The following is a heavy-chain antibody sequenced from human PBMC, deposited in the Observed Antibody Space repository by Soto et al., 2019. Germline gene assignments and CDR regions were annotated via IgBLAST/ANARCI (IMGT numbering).Heavy chain of an antibody. Sequence: QVHLQESGPGLVKPSGTLSLTCGVSGVAITNENWWSWIRQPPGKGLEWIGEIFDSGSTNYNPSLKSRVTISIDKYENQLSLKLTSVTAADTAVYYCAKVFSGNKEWFDPWGQGTLVTVSS. V-gene: IGHV4-4*02. CDR3: AKVFSGNKEWFDP. J-gene: IGHJ5*02. D-gene: IGHD3-10*01. CDR2: IFDSGST. CDR1: GVAITNENW.